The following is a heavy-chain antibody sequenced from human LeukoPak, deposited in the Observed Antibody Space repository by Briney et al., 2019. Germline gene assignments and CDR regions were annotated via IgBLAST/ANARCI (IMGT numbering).Heavy chain of an antibody. Sequence: ASVNVSCKASGYTFTNYGISWVRQAPAQGLEWMGWISAYNGNTNYAQKLQGRVTMTTDTSTSTAYMELRSLRSDDTAVYYCARTPQRYYGSGSYYLDYWGQGTLVTVSS. D-gene: IGHD3-10*01. V-gene: IGHV1-18*01. CDR3: ARTPQRYYGSGSYYLDY. CDR2: ISAYNGNT. CDR1: GYTFTNYG. J-gene: IGHJ4*02.